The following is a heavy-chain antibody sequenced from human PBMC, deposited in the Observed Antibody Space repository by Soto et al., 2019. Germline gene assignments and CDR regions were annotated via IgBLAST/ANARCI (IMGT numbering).Heavy chain of an antibody. CDR1: GYSFRSYG. CDR3: ARGSIFGADESPKYYYGLDV. J-gene: IGHJ6*02. Sequence: ASVKVSCKASGYSFRSYGISWVRQAPGQGLEWLAWISGYNGNTKYAQKLQGRVTMTKDASTSTAYMELTSLRSDDTAVYYCARGSIFGADESPKYYYGLDVWGQGTTVTV. V-gene: IGHV1-18*01. CDR2: ISGYNGNT. D-gene: IGHD3-10*01.